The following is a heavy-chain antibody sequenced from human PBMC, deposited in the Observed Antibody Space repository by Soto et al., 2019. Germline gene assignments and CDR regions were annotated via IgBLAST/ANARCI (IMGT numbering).Heavy chain of an antibody. Sequence: GGSLRFSCVASGFHFNNHEMNWVRQAQGKGLEWVSYITSTGASMYYADSVKGRFTISRDNAKNSLYLQMNSLRAEDTAVYYCAGDADTIFGVGGSYYGMDVWGQGTTVTVSS. CDR1: GFHFNNHE. D-gene: IGHD3-3*01. CDR3: AGDADTIFGVGGSYYGMDV. V-gene: IGHV3-48*03. CDR2: ITSTGASM. J-gene: IGHJ6*02.